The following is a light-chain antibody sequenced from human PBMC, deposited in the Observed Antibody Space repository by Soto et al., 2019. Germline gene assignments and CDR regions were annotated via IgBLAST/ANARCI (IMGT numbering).Light chain of an antibody. V-gene: IGKV3-15*01. CDR1: QNVLSN. CDR3: QQYNNWPIT. J-gene: IGKJ5*01. CDR2: GAS. Sequence: EIVLTQSPGTLSLSPGERATLSCRASQNVLSNLAWYQQKPGQAPRLLIYGASTRATGLPARFSGSGSGTQFTLTISSLQSEDFAVYYCQQYNNWPITFGQGTRLEVK.